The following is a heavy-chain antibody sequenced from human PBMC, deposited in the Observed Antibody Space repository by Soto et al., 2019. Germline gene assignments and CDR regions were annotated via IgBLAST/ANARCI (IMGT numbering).Heavy chain of an antibody. CDR2: IKQDGSEK. Sequence: GGSLRLSCAASGFTFSSYWMSWVRQAPGKGLEWVANIKQDGSEKYYVDSVKGRFTISRDNAKNSLYLQMNSLRAEDTAVYYCARAGATGYSLDASDIWGQGTMVTVSS. J-gene: IGHJ3*02. CDR3: ARAGATGYSLDASDI. D-gene: IGHD3-9*01. V-gene: IGHV3-7*04. CDR1: GFTFSSYW.